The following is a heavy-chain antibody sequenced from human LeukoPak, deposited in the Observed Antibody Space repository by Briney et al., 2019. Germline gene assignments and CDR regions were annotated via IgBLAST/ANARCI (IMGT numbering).Heavy chain of an antibody. CDR3: ARLGVRGVITKYYFDY. J-gene: IGHJ4*02. CDR2: INPNSGGT. Sequence: GASVKVSCKVSGYTLTELSMHWVRQAPGQGLEWMGWINPNSGGTNYAQKFQGRVTMTRDTSISTAYMELSRLRSDDTAVYYCARLGVRGVITKYYFDYWGQGTLVAVSS. CDR1: GYTLTELS. V-gene: IGHV1-2*02. D-gene: IGHD3-10*01.